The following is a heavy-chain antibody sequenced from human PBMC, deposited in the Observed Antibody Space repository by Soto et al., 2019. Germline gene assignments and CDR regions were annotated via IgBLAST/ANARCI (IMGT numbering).Heavy chain of an antibody. CDR1: GFTFGNYW. Sequence: EVQLVESGGGLVQPGGSLRLSCAASGFTFGNYWMTWVRQAPGKGLEWVANIKGDGSAKSYLDSVRGRFTVSRDNAENSLFLQMNILRADDTALYYCARAVSPGSSGYYLAALDIWGQGTMVTVS. V-gene: IGHV3-7*05. D-gene: IGHD6-25*01. CDR3: ARAVSPGSSGYYLAALDI. CDR2: IKGDGSAK. J-gene: IGHJ3*02.